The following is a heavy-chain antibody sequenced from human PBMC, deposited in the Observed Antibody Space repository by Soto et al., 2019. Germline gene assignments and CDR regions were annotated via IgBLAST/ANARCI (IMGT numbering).Heavy chain of an antibody. J-gene: IGHJ3*02. CDR3: ARPEKSIAARPDESIDAFDI. CDR1: GGSISSGGYY. D-gene: IGHD6-6*01. Sequence: PSETLSLTCTVSGGSISSGGYYWSWIRQHPGKGLEWIGYIYYSGSTYYNPSLKSRVTISVDTSKNQFSLKLSSVTAADTAVYYCARPEKSIAARPDESIDAFDIWGQGTMVTVSS. CDR2: IYYSGST. V-gene: IGHV4-31*03.